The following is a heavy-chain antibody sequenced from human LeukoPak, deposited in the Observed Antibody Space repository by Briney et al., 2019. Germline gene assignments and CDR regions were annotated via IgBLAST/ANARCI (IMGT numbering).Heavy chain of an antibody. Sequence: GGSLRLSCAASGFTFSSYGMHWVRQAPGKGLEWVAVIWYDGSNKYYADSVKGRFTISRDNSKNTLYLQMNSLRAEDTAVYYCAKEVAGTFDYFDYWGQRTLVTVSS. J-gene: IGHJ4*02. CDR3: AKEVAGTFDYFDY. V-gene: IGHV3-33*06. D-gene: IGHD6-19*01. CDR1: GFTFSSYG. CDR2: IWYDGSNK.